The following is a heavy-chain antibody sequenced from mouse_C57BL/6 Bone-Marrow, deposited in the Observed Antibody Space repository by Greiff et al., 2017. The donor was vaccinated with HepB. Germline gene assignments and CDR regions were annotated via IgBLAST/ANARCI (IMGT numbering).Heavy chain of an antibody. CDR3: ARQGLYYGNFNWYFDV. D-gene: IGHD2-1*01. J-gene: IGHJ1*03. V-gene: IGHV5-12*01. Sequence: EVQGVESGGGLVQPGGSLKLSCAASGFTFSDYYMYWVRQTPEKRLEWVAYISNGGGSTYYPDTVKGRFTISRDNAKNTLYRQMSRLESEDTAMYYCARQGLYYGNFNWYFDVWGTGTTVTVSS. CDR2: ISNGGGST. CDR1: GFTFSDYY.